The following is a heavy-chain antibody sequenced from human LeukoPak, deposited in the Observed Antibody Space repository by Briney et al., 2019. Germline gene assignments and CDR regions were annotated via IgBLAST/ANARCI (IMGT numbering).Heavy chain of an antibody. V-gene: IGHV3-7*01. CDR2: IKEDGSDE. J-gene: IGHJ4*02. CDR3: ARSKARTWPFDS. D-gene: IGHD4-11*01. Sequence: GGSLRLSCAASGFSLSNYWMAWVRQAPGKGLEWVAHIKEDGSDEHYVDSVRGRFTVSRDNAANSMYLQMSSLRPDDTAVYFCARSKARTWPFDSWGQGTLVAVSS. CDR1: GFSLSNYW.